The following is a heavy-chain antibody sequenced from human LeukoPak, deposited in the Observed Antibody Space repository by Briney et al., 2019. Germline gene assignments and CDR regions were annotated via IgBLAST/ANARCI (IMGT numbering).Heavy chain of an antibody. V-gene: IGHV3-48*03. D-gene: IGHD1-7*01. J-gene: IGHJ4*02. CDR2: ITSSGSTI. CDR3: ARGGWNYVFNY. CDR1: GFTFNTYE. Sequence: GGSLRLPCAASGFTFNTYEMNWVRQAPGKGLEWVSYITSSGSTIYYADYVKGRFTISRDNGKNSLYLQMNSLRAEDTAVYYCARGGWNYVFNYWGQGTLVTVSS.